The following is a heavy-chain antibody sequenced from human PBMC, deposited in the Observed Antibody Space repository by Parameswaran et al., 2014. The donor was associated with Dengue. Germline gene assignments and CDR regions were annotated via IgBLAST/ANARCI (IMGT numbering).Heavy chain of an antibody. CDR2: ISYDGSNK. J-gene: IGHJ4*02. CDR1: GFTFSSYA. D-gene: IGHD2-2*01. Sequence: QAGGPWRLSCAASGFTFSSYAMHWVRQAPGKGLEWVAVISYDGSNKYYADSVKGRFTISRDNSKNTLYLQMNSLRAEDTAVYYCAREGQLTNSFDYWGQGTLVTVSS. CDR3: AREGQLTNSFDY. V-gene: IGHV3-30*04.